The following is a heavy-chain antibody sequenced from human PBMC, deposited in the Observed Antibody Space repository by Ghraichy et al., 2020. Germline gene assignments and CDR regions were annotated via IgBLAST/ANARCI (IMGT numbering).Heavy chain of an antibody. V-gene: IGHV4-34*01. CDR2: INHSGST. Sequence: SETLSLTCAVYGGSFSGYYWSWIRQPPGKGLEWIGEINHSGSTNYNPSLKSRVTISVDTSKNQFSLKLSSVTAADAAVYYCARGVDYGDYVDPYYYYGMDVWGQGTTVTVSS. J-gene: IGHJ6*02. CDR1: GGSFSGYY. CDR3: ARGVDYGDYVDPYYYYGMDV. D-gene: IGHD4-17*01.